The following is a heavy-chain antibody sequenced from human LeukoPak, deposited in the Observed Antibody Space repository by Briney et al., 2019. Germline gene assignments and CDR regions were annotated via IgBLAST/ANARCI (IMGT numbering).Heavy chain of an antibody. CDR1: GFTFSSYA. V-gene: IGHV3-53*01. Sequence: GGSLRLSCAASGFTFSSYAISWVRQAPGKGLEWVSVIYSGGSTYYADSVKGRFTISRDNSKNTLYLQMNSLRAEDTAVYYCARDARDIVVVPAAPYYYYYYMDVWGKGTTVTVSS. CDR3: ARDARDIVVVPAAPYYYYYYMDV. J-gene: IGHJ6*03. CDR2: IYSGGST. D-gene: IGHD2-2*01.